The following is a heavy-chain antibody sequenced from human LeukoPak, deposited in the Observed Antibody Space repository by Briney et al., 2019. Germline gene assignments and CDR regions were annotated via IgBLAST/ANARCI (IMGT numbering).Heavy chain of an antibody. CDR2: IFYSGNT. D-gene: IGHD2-15*01. J-gene: IGHJ4*02. V-gene: IGHV4-39*01. CDR1: GGSISSSGFY. CDR3: ARHRMPDALASAFDY. Sequence: SETLSLTCTVSGGSISSSGFYWDWIRQPPGKGLEWIGAIFYSGNTYYNPSLKSRVTISVDTSKNQFSLQLSSVTAADTAVYYCARHRMPDALASAFDYWGQGTLVTVSS.